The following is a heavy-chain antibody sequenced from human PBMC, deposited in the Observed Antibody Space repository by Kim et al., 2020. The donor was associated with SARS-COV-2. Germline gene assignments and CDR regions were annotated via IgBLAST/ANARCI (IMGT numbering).Heavy chain of an antibody. CDR2: IYYSGST. J-gene: IGHJ4*02. CDR1: GGSISSYY. Sequence: SETLSLTCTVSGGSISSYYWSWIRQPPGKGLEWIGYIYYSGSTNYNPSLKSRVTISVDTSKNQFSLKLSSVTAADTAVYYCARAETGARSIEFDYWGQGTLVTVSS. D-gene: IGHD1-26*01. CDR3: ARAETGARSIEFDY. V-gene: IGHV4-59*13.